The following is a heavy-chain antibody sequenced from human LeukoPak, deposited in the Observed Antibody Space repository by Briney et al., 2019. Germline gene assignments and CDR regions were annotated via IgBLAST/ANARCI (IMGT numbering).Heavy chain of an antibody. V-gene: IGHV4-59*08. Sequence: SETLSLTCTVSGGSISSYYWSWIRQPPGKGPEWIGYIYYSGSAKYNPSLKSRVTISLDTSKNQFSLKLTSVTAADTAVYYCARHKGYTYGYGDYWGQGTLVTVSS. CDR2: IYYSGSA. J-gene: IGHJ4*02. CDR1: GGSISSYY. D-gene: IGHD5-18*01. CDR3: ARHKGYTYGYGDY.